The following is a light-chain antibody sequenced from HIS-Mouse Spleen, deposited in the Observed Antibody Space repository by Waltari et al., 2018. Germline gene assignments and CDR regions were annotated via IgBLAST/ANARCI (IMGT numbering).Light chain of an antibody. V-gene: IGLV2-14*03. CDR2: DVS. J-gene: IGLJ3*02. CDR1: SSDVGGYNY. CDR3: SSYTSSSIL. Sequence: QSALTQPASVSGSPGQSITISCTGTSSDVGGYNYVSWYQQHPGKAPKLMIYDVSNRPAVVANRFSGSKSGNTASLTISGLQAEDEADYYCSSYTSSSILFGGGTKLTVL.